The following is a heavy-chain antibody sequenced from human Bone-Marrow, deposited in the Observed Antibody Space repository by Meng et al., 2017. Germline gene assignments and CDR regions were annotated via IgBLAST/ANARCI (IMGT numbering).Heavy chain of an antibody. CDR3: ATGETRYWFDP. V-gene: IGHV3-53*02. CDR1: GLTVSSKY. Sequence: VQLVETGGGWIQHGGSLRLSCAASGLTVSSKYMSWVRQSPGKGLEWVSVMYSGGDTHYTDSVKGRFTISRDNFKNTLYLQMNNLRAEDTAVYYCATGETRYWFDPWGQGTLVTVSS. J-gene: IGHJ5*02. CDR2: MYSGGDT. D-gene: IGHD1-26*01.